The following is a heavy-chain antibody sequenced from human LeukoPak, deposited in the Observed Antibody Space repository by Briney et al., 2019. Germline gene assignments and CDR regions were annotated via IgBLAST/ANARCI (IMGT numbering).Heavy chain of an antibody. CDR3: ARDSQLQLPNNWFDP. CDR2: INPNSGGT. D-gene: IGHD1-1*01. Sequence: ASVKVSCKASGYTFTGYHMHWVRQAPGQGLEWMGWINPNSGGTNYAQKFQGRVTMTRDTSISTAYMELSRLRSDDTAVYYCARDSQLQLPNNWFDPWGQGTLVTVSS. J-gene: IGHJ5*02. CDR1: GYTFTGYH. V-gene: IGHV1-2*02.